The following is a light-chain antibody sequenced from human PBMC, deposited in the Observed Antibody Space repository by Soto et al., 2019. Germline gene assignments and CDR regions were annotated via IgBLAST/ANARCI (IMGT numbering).Light chain of an antibody. Sequence: DIQLTQSPSTLSASVGDRVTITCRPSQNISTSLAWYQQKSGRAPKLLIYDVSNLESGVQSRFSGSGSGTDFSLAIRGLQPDDFATYYCQQYDSYRTLGKGTTVEVK. CDR1: QNISTS. CDR3: QQYDSYRT. V-gene: IGKV1-5*01. CDR2: DVS. J-gene: IGKJ4*01.